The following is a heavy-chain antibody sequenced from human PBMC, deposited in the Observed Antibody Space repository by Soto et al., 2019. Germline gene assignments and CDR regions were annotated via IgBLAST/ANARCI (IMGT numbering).Heavy chain of an antibody. D-gene: IGHD3-10*01. CDR2: IYHSGSA. Sequence: QVQLQESGPGLVKPSGALSLSCAVSGGSISSENWWTWVRQTPGKGLEWIGEIYHSGSANYNPSLKSRVNLSVDKSKNQFSLRLNSVTAADTAVYYCARVGFGDLVPNFDYWGQGTLVTVSS. J-gene: IGHJ4*02. V-gene: IGHV4-4*02. CDR1: GGSISSENW. CDR3: ARVGFGDLVPNFDY.